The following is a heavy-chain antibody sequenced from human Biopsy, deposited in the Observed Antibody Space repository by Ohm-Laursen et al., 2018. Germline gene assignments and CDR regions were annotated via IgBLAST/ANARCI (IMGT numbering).Heavy chain of an antibody. Sequence: SLRLSCSASGFTVNDHAMHWVRQPPGKGLEWVSGISWDSGRIGYADSVKGRFTVSRDNAKKSLYLEMNSLRPEDTAFFYCTKDLIPAGTDVWGQGTTVTVSS. V-gene: IGHV3-9*01. CDR3: TKDLIPAGTDV. D-gene: IGHD2-21*01. J-gene: IGHJ6*02. CDR1: GFTVNDHA. CDR2: ISWDSGRI.